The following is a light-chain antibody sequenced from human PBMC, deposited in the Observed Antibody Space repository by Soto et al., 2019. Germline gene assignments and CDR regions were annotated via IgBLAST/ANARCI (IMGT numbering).Light chain of an antibody. CDR1: QSIRRK. CDR2: CVS. V-gene: IGKV3-15*01. CDR3: QQYKNWAPIT. J-gene: IGKJ5*01. Sequence: EIVMTQSPATLSVSPGERATLSCRASQSIRRKLAWYQQNPGQAPRLLIYCVSTRATGLPARFSGSGSGTDFTITISSLQSEDFAVYDCQQYKNWAPITFGQWTRLEIK.